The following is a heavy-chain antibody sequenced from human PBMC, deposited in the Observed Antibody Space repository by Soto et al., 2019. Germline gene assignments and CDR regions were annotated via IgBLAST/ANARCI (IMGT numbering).Heavy chain of an antibody. CDR3: ARPRTYYYDSSGLDAFDI. CDR2: ISAYNGNT. J-gene: IGHJ3*02. CDR1: GYTFTSYG. V-gene: IGHV1-18*04. Sequence: GASVKVSCKASGYTFTSYGISWVRQAPGQGLEWMGWISAYNGNTNYAQKLQGRVTMTTDTSTSTAYMELRSLRSDDTAVYYCARPRTYYYDSSGLDAFDIWGQGTMVTV. D-gene: IGHD3-22*01.